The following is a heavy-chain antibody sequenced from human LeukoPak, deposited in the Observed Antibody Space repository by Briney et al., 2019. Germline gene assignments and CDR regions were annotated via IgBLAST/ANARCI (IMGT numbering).Heavy chain of an antibody. CDR1: GFTFSSYG. Sequence: PGGSLRLSCAASGFTFSSYGMHWVRQAPGKGLEWVAVISYDGSNKYYADSVKGRFTISRDNSKNTLCLQMNSLRAEDTAVYYCAKVAVAGTGDYWGQGTLVTVSS. V-gene: IGHV3-30*18. CDR3: AKVAVAGTGDY. CDR2: ISYDGSNK. J-gene: IGHJ4*02. D-gene: IGHD6-19*01.